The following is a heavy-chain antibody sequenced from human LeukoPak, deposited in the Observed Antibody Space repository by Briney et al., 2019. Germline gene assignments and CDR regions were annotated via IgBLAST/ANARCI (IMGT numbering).Heavy chain of an antibody. Sequence: GGSLRLSCAAAGFTFNHAWMNWVRQAPGKGLEWVGRIKSKTDGATTEYAAPVKGRFTISRDDSKNTLYLQMNSLKTEDTAVYYCTTVGSSRYYYYFDYWGQGSLVTVSS. CDR1: GFTFNHAW. J-gene: IGHJ4*02. CDR2: IKSKTDGATT. D-gene: IGHD3-22*01. V-gene: IGHV3-15*01. CDR3: TTVGSSRYYYYFDY.